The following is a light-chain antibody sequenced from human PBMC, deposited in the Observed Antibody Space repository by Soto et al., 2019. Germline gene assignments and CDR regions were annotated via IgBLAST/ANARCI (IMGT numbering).Light chain of an antibody. CDR1: QRVNSSY. CDR2: GAS. CDR3: QQYVNSPVT. V-gene: IGKV3-20*01. J-gene: IGKJ2*01. Sequence: EIVLTQSPDTLYLSPGEGATLSCRASQRVNSSYLAWYQQKPGQAPRLLISGASDRATGVPARVSGSGSGTDFTLTISRQEPEDFAVYYCQQYVNSPVTFGQGTKLQIK.